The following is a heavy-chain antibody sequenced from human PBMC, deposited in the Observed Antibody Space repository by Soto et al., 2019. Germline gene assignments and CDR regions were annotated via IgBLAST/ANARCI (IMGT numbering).Heavy chain of an antibody. Sequence: QVQLQESGPGLVKPSETLSLTCTVSGDSISSYSWSWIRQPPGKGLEWMGYIFYIESPNYNPSLKIRVTIPVDTSKNSFSLKLSAVTAADTSGYYCPRQMYGTSWGGVFDVWGQGTKVTVSS. V-gene: IGHV4-59*08. CDR1: GDSISSYS. J-gene: IGHJ3*01. CDR3: PRQMYGTSWGGVFDV. CDR2: IFYIESP. D-gene: IGHD6-6*01.